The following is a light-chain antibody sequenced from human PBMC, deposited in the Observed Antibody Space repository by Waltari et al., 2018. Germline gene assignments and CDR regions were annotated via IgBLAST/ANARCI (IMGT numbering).Light chain of an antibody. J-gene: IGLJ2*01. CDR1: SSDVGGYNY. V-gene: IGLV2-8*01. CDR2: EVS. Sequence: LTQPPSASGSPGQSVTIPCTGTSSDVGGYNYVPWYPQHPGKAPKLMIYEVSKRPSGVPDRFSGSKSGNTASLTVSGLQAEDEADYYCSSYAGSNNHVVFGGGTKLTVL. CDR3: SSYAGSNNHVV.